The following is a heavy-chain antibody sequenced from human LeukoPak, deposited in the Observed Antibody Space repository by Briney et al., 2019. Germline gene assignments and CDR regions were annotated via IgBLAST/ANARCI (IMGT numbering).Heavy chain of an antibody. Sequence: GESLKISCKGSGCSFTSYWIGWVRRMPGKGLEWMGIIYAGDSDIRYSPSSQGQVTISADKSISTAYLQWSSLKASDTAMYYCARRVSGGSCYYYWGQGTLVTVSS. D-gene: IGHD2-15*01. J-gene: IGHJ4*02. CDR2: IYAGDSDI. CDR1: GCSFTSYW. CDR3: ARRVSGGSCYYY. V-gene: IGHV5-51*01.